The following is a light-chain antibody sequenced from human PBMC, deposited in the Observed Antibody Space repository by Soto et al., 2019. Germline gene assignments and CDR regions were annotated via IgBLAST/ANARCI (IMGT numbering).Light chain of an antibody. CDR2: DAS. Sequence: DIQMTQSPSTLSASVGDRVTITCRASQSISSWLAWYQQKPGKAPKLLIYDASSLESGVPSRFSGSGSGTEFTLTISSLQPDDFATYYCQHYNSAGGFGQGTKVEIK. CDR3: QHYNSAGG. V-gene: IGKV1-5*01. J-gene: IGKJ1*01. CDR1: QSISSW.